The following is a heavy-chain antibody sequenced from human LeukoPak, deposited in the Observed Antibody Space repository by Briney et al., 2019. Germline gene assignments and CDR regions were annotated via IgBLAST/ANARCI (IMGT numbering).Heavy chain of an antibody. CDR1: GFTFRRHW. D-gene: IGHD5-18*01. J-gene: IGHJ4*02. CDR2: IKQDGTE. V-gene: IGHV3-7*01. CDR3: ARFGYSYGYVY. Sequence: GGSLRLSCAASGFTFRRHWMSWVRQAPGKGPEWVAHIKQDGTEYYVDSVKGRFTISRDNAKNSLYLQMNSLRAEDTAVYYCARFGYSYGYVYWGQGTLVTVSS.